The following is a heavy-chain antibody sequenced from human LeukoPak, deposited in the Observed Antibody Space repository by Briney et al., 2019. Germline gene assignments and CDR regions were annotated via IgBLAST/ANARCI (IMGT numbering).Heavy chain of an antibody. CDR3: ATTTTIASWFDP. CDR2: IYTSGST. V-gene: IGHV4-4*09. Sequence: SETLSLTCSVSGGSISGYYWSWVRQPPGKGLEWIGYIYTSGSTNYHPSLKSRVTISVDTSKNQFSLKLSSVTAADTAVYYCATTTTIASWFDPWGQGTLVTVSS. D-gene: IGHD2-21*01. CDR1: GGSISGYY. J-gene: IGHJ5*02.